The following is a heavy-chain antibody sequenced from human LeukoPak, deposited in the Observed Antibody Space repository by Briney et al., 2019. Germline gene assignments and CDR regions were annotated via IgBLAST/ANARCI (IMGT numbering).Heavy chain of an antibody. V-gene: IGHV1-2*02. Sequence: RASVKVSCKASGYTFTGYYMHWVRQAPGQGLEWMGWINPNSGGTNYAQKFQGRVTMTRDTSISTAYMELSRLRSDDTAVYYCARDQGRSYYFDYWGQGTLVTVSS. CDR1: GYTFTGYY. CDR3: ARDQGRSYYFDY. CDR2: INPNSGGT. J-gene: IGHJ4*02.